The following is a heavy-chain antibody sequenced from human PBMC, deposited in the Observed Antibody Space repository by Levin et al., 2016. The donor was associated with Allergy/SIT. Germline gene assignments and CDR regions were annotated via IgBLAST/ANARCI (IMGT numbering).Heavy chain of an antibody. Sequence: VRQMPGKGLEWMGIIYARDSETRYSPSFQGQVIMSVDKSVSIAYLQWSSLKASDTAMYYCARHSNSARWDYFDSWGQGTLVTVSS. CDR2: IYARDSET. CDR3: ARHSNSARWDYFDS. V-gene: IGHV5-51*01. D-gene: IGHD6-13*01. J-gene: IGHJ4*02.